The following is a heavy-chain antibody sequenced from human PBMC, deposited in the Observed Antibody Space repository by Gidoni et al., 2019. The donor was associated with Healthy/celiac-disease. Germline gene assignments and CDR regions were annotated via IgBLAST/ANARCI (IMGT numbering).Heavy chain of an antibody. V-gene: IGHV4-34*01. CDR2: INHRGST. Sequence: QVQLQQWGAGLLKPSETLSLTCAVYGGSFSGYYWSWIRQPPGKGLEWIGEINHRGSTNYNPSLKSRVTLSVDTSKNQFSLKLSSVTAADTAVYYCARGGGWYYYGSGSSFDPWGQGTLVTVSS. CDR1: GGSFSGYY. D-gene: IGHD3-10*01. CDR3: ARGGGWYYYGSGSSFDP. J-gene: IGHJ5*02.